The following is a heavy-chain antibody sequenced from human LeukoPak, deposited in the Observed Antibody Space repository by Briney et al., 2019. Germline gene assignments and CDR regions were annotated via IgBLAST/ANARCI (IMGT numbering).Heavy chain of an antibody. D-gene: IGHD5-18*01. Sequence: SETLSLTCAVYGGSFSGYYWSWIRQPPGKGLEWIGEINHSGSTYYNPSLKSRVTISVDTSKNQFSLKLSSVTAADTAVYYCASWSYSYGHDYWGQGTLVTVSS. CDR3: ASWSYSYGHDY. J-gene: IGHJ4*02. CDR2: INHSGST. CDR1: GGSFSGYY. V-gene: IGHV4-34*01.